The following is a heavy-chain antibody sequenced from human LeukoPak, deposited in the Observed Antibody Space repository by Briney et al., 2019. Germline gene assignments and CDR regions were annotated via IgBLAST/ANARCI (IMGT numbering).Heavy chain of an antibody. CDR1: GFTFNSHW. CDR3: VRGAQGFDY. Sequence: GGPLRLSCEVSGFTFNSHWMYWVRQAAGKGLVWVSGINIDGSGTDYADSVKGRFTISRDNARNILYLQMNSLGAEDTAIYYCVRGAQGFDYWGQGTLVTVSS. J-gene: IGHJ4*02. CDR2: INIDGSGT. V-gene: IGHV3-74*01.